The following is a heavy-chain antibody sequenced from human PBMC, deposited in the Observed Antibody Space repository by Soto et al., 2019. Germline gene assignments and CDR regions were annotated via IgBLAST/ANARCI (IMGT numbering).Heavy chain of an antibody. Sequence: QVQLVQSGAEEKKPGASVKVSCKASGYTFTSYAMHWVRQAPGQRLEWMGWINAGNGNTKYSQKFQGRVTITRDTSASTAYMEPSSLRPEDTAVYYCVRSIVVVNGLDYWGPGSRVTFAS. J-gene: IGHJ4*02. V-gene: IGHV1-3*05. CDR2: INAGNGNT. CDR1: GYTFTSYA. D-gene: IGHD2-21*01. CDR3: VRSIVVVNGLDY.